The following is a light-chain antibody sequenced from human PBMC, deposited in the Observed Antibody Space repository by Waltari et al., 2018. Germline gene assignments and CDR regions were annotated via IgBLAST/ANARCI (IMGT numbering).Light chain of an antibody. Sequence: SLVLSQPPSVSVAPGKTARITCGGNNIATKNVHRYQQKPGQAPVLVIYYDSDRPSGIPERFSGSNSGNAATLTISRVEAGDEADYYCQVWDSTSDYRGVFGGGTKLTVL. V-gene: IGLV3-21*04. CDR3: QVWDSTSDYRGV. J-gene: IGLJ3*02. CDR1: NIATKN. CDR2: YDS.